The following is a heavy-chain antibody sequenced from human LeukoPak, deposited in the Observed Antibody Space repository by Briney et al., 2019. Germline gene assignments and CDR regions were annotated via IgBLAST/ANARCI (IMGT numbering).Heavy chain of an antibody. CDR2: INPNSGGT. CDR3: ARDLVLYTYGCGLGY. J-gene: IGHJ4*02. CDR1: GYTFTGYY. Sequence: RASVKVSCKASGYTFTGYYIHWVRQAPGQGLEWMGWINPNSGGTRYAQKFQGRVTMTLDTSISTAYMGVSSLRSDDTAIYYCARDLVLYTYGCGLGYWGQGTLVAVSS. D-gene: IGHD5-18*01. V-gene: IGHV1-2*02.